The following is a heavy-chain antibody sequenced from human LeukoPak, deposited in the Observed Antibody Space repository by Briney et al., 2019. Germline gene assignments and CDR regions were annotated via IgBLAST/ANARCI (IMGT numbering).Heavy chain of an antibody. CDR1: GYTFTSYG. V-gene: IGHV1-18*01. Sequence: ASVKVSCKASGYTFTSYGISWVRQAPGQGLEWMGWISAYNGNTNYAQKLQGRVTMTTDTSTSTAYMERRSLRSDDTAVYYCARDRGDYVLLYYFDYWGQGTLVTVSS. J-gene: IGHJ4*02. CDR2: ISAYNGNT. D-gene: IGHD3-16*01. CDR3: ARDRGDYVLLYYFDY.